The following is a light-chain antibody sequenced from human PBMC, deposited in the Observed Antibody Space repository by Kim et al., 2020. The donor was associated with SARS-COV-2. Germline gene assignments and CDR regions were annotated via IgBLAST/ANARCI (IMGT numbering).Light chain of an antibody. Sequence: SASVGDRVSITCLASQDISNHLNWYQQKPGKAPKLLIYDASDLQTGVPSRFSGSGSGTQFTFIISSLRPEDIATYYCQQYDNLPLTFGQGTKLGI. CDR1: QDISNH. CDR3: QQYDNLPLT. V-gene: IGKV1-33*01. J-gene: IGKJ2*01. CDR2: DAS.